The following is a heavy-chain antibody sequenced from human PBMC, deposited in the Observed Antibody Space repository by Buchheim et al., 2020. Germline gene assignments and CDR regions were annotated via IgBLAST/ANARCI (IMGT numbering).Heavy chain of an antibody. CDR1: GFTFSSYG. D-gene: IGHD6-13*01. J-gene: IGHJ6*02. V-gene: IGHV3-30*18. Sequence: QVQLVESGGGVVQPGRSLRLSCAASGFTFSSYGMHWVRQAPGKGLEWVAVISYDGSNKYYADSVQGRFTISRDNSKNTLYLQMNSLRAEDTAVYYCAKDYATAAGIYYYYGMDVWGQGTT. CDR3: AKDYATAAGIYYYYGMDV. CDR2: ISYDGSNK.